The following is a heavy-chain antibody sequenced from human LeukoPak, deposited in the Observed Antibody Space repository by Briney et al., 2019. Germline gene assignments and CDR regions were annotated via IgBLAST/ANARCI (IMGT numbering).Heavy chain of an antibody. CDR3: ARDRGDIVVVPAAIWFDP. J-gene: IGHJ5*02. D-gene: IGHD2-2*01. CDR1: GGTFSSYA. Sequence: ASVKVSCKASGGTFSSYAISWVRQAPGQGLXXXXXXXXXFGTANYAQKFQGRVTITADKSTSTAYMELSSLRSEDTAVYYCARDRGDIVVVPAAIWFDPWGQGTLVTVSS. CDR2: XXXXFGTA. V-gene: IGHV1-69*06.